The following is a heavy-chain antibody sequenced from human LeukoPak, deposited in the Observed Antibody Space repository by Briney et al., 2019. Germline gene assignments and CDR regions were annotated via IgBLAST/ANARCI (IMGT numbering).Heavy chain of an antibody. CDR3: AKMEGPYYDFWSGQRMNAFDI. D-gene: IGHD3-3*01. Sequence: GGSLRLSCAASGFTFSRYGMQWVRQAPGKGLEWVAVIWYDGSNKYYADSVKGRFTNSRDNSKNTLYLQMNSLRAEATAVYYCAKMEGPYYDFWSGQRMNAFDIWGQGTMVTVSS. CDR1: GFTFSRYG. V-gene: IGHV3-33*06. J-gene: IGHJ3*02. CDR2: IWYDGSNK.